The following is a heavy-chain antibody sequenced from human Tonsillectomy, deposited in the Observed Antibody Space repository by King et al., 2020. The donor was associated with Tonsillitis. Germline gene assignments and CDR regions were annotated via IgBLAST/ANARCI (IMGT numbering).Heavy chain of an antibody. CDR2: ISSSSSTI. V-gene: IGHV3-48*02. J-gene: IGHJ5*02. CDR1: GFTFSSYS. Sequence: VQLVESGGGLVQSGGSLRLSCAASGFTFSSYSMNWVRQAPGKGLEWVSYISSSSSTIYYADSVKGRFTISRDNAKNSLYLQMNSLRDEDTAVYYCARGRTRGVVPAASVREYNWFDPWGQGTLVTVSS. CDR3: ARGRTRGVVPAASVREYNWFDP. D-gene: IGHD2-2*01.